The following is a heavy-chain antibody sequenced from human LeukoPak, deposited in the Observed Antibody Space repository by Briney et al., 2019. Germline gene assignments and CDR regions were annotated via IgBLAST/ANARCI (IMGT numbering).Heavy chain of an antibody. J-gene: IGHJ4*02. Sequence: GGSLTLSCAASGFTFSSYAASWVRQAPGKGLEWVSAITGSGGSTYYADSVKGRFTISRDNSKNTFYLQMNSLRAEDTAVYYCARGGNLENWGGGTLVTVSS. CDR2: ITGSGGST. V-gene: IGHV3-23*01. CDR3: ARGGNLEN. CDR1: GFTFSSYA. D-gene: IGHD1-14*01.